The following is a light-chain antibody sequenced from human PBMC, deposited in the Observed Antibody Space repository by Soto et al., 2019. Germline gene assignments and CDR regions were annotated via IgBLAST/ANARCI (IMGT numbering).Light chain of an antibody. CDR1: QSVFTS. J-gene: IGKJ4*01. V-gene: IGKV3-11*01. CDR3: QQSNSWPLD. Sequence: EIVLTQSPATLSLSPGERATLSCRASQSVFTSLAWFQQKPGQAPKLLISDTSNRATGIPARFSGSGSGTDFTLTISSLEPEDFAVYYCQQSNSWPLDLGGGTKVGIK. CDR2: DTS.